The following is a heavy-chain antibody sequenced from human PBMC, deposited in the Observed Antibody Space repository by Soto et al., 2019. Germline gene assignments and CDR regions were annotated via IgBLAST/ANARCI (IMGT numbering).Heavy chain of an antibody. J-gene: IGHJ6*04. CDR3: ARKARAVGGLSYYGMDV. CDR1: GYNFTNYH. Sequence: QVYLVQSGAEVKKPGASVKVSCKASGYNFTNYHIHWVRQATGQGLEWMGWISSYTGNTYYQHSANTEYAQKFQGRFSLTTDTFTTTDYLELRGLRSDDTAVYYCARKARAVGGLSYYGMDVWGTGNTVTVSS. CDR2: ISSYTGNTYYQHSANT. V-gene: IGHV1-18*04. D-gene: IGHD6-19*01.